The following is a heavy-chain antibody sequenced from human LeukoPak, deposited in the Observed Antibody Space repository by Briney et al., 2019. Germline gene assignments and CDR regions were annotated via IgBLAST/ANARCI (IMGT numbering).Heavy chain of an antibody. CDR1: GGSISSSSYY. CDR2: MSYSGST. CDR3: ARFYTTSQYGSGYMDV. Sequence: PSETLSLTCTVSGGSISSSSYYWGWIRQPPGKGLEWIRSMSYSGSTYYNPSLKSRVTIAVDTSKTQFSLKLSSVTAADTAVYYCARFYTTSQYGSGYMDVWGKGTTVTVSS. V-gene: IGHV4-39*01. D-gene: IGHD3-10*01. J-gene: IGHJ6*03.